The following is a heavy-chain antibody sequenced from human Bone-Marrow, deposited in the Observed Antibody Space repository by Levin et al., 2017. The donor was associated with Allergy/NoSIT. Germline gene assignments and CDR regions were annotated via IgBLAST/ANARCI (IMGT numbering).Heavy chain of an antibody. V-gene: IGHV1-2*06. Sequence: GESLKISCKASGYTFTGYYMHWVRQAPGQGLEWMGRINPNSGGTNYAQKFQGRVTMTRDTSISTAYMELSRLRSDDTAVYYCARSETAAGTFDYWGQGTLVTVSS. D-gene: IGHD6-13*01. CDR2: INPNSGGT. CDR1: GYTFTGYY. J-gene: IGHJ4*02. CDR3: ARSETAAGTFDY.